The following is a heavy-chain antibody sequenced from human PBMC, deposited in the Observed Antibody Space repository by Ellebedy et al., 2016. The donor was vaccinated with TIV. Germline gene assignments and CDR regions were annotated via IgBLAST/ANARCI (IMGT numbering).Heavy chain of an antibody. D-gene: IGHD2-2*01. CDR3: AKEKRYCSSANCPLGY. Sequence: GGSLRLXCAASGFTFKSYDMHWVRQVPGKGLEWVAVISSDRGRKHYADSVKGRFTISRDNSKNTLFLQMNSLRPEDAAVFYCAKEKRYCSSANCPLGYWGQGNLVTVSS. V-gene: IGHV3-30*18. J-gene: IGHJ4*02. CDR1: GFTFKSYD. CDR2: ISSDRGRK.